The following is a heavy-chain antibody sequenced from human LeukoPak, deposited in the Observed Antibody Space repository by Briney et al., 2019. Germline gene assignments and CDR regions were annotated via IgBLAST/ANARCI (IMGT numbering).Heavy chain of an antibody. D-gene: IGHD2-2*01. V-gene: IGHV1-18*01. J-gene: IGHJ5*02. Sequence: APVKVSCKASGYTFTRFGISWVRQAPGQGLEWMGWISGYNDNPHYAQSFQGRVTMTTDTSSSTAYMELRSLGSDDTAVYYCARVGRDCRDTRCTWSDWLDPWGQGTLVTVSS. CDR3: ARVGRDCRDTRCTWSDWLDP. CDR2: ISGYNDNP. CDR1: GYTFTRFG.